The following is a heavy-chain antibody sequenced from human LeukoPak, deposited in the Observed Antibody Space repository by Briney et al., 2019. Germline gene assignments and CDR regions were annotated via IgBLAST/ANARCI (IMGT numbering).Heavy chain of an antibody. CDR2: ITWDAAKI. D-gene: IGHD3-16*01. J-gene: IGHJ3*02. CDR1: GFTFEHYG. V-gene: IGHV3-20*04. Sequence: TGGSLRFSCAASGFTFEHYGMSWVRHAPGKGLEWVSGITWDAAKIGYADSVKGRFTISRDNAKKSLYVQMHSLRAEDTALYYCATSDQIIMMDAFDIWGQGTMVIVSS. CDR3: ATSDQIIMMDAFDI.